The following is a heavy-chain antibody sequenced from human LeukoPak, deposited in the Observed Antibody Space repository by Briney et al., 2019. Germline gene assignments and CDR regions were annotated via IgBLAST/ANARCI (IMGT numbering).Heavy chain of an antibody. CDR3: ARDPSRGSGSYYPYFDY. CDR1: GGSLSSSSYY. CDR2: IYYSGST. J-gene: IGHJ4*02. Sequence: SETLSLTCTVSGGSLSSSSYYWGWIRQPPGKWLEWIGSIYYSGSTYYNPSLKSRVTISVDKSKNQFSLKVSSVTAADTAVYYCARDPSRGSGSYYPYFDYWGQGTLVTVSS. V-gene: IGHV4-39*07. D-gene: IGHD1-26*01.